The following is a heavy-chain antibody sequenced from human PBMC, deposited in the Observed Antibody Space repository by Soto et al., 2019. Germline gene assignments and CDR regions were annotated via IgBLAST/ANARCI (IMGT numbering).Heavy chain of an antibody. D-gene: IGHD3-22*01. J-gene: IGHJ6*02. CDR1: GGSINSGGYY. CDR2: IYYSVNT. Sequence: QVKLQESGPGLVKPSQTLSLTCTVSGGSINSGGYYWSWIRQHPGKGLEWVGYIYYSVNTYYNTSLKSLVTISVDTSKKQFSLKLSSVTAADTAVYYSAREGVDYNDSSGYWVRYGWDVCGQGTTVTVSS. CDR3: AREGVDYNDSSGYWVRYGWDV. V-gene: IGHV4-31*01.